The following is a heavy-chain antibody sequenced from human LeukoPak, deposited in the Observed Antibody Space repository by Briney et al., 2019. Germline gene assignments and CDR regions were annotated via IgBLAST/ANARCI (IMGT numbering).Heavy chain of an antibody. D-gene: IGHD5-18*01. Sequence: GGSLRLSCAASGFTFDDYAMSWVRQAPGKGLEWISGLNWNGGSTGYADSVKGRFTISRDNAKNSLYLQMNSLRAEDTAVYYCARDSPERGYSYGPLDNYFDYWGQGTLVTVSS. CDR2: LNWNGGST. CDR3: ARDSPERGYSYGPLDNYFDY. CDR1: GFTFDDYA. V-gene: IGHV3-20*04. J-gene: IGHJ4*02.